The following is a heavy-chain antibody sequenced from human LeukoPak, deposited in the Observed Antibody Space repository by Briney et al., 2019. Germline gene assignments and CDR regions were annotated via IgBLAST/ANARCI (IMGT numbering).Heavy chain of an antibody. CDR1: GYSISSGYY. J-gene: IGHJ6*03. CDR3: ARTGNWNPYYYYYYMDV. CDR2: IYHSGST. D-gene: IGHD1-1*01. V-gene: IGHV4-38-2*02. Sequence: PSETLSLTCTVSGYSISSGYYWGWIRQPPGKGLEWIGSIYHSGSTYYNPSLKSRVTISVDTSKNQFSLKLSSVTAADTAVYYCARTGNWNPYYYYYYMDVWGKGTTVTVSS.